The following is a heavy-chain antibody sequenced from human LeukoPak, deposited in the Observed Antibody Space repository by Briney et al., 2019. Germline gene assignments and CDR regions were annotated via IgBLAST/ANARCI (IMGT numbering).Heavy chain of an antibody. Sequence: SETLSLTCTVSGYSISSGYYWGWIRQPPGKGLEWIGSIYHSGSTYYNPSLKSRVTISVDTSKNQFSLKLSSVTAADTAVYYCARSRRQGLGYYGMDVWGQGTTVTVSS. CDR1: GYSISSGYY. J-gene: IGHJ6*02. V-gene: IGHV4-38-2*02. CDR3: ARSRRQGLGYYGMDV. CDR2: IYHSGST. D-gene: IGHD3/OR15-3a*01.